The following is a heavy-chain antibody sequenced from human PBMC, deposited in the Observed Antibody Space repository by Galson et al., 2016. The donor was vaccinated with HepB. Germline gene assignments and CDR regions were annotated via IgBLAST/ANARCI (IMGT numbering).Heavy chain of an antibody. V-gene: IGHV3-7*04. J-gene: IGHJ4*02. CDR2: INQDGSEK. CDR3: ARAYQYTLDY. Sequence: LRLSCAASGLTFRRFWMTWVRQAPGKGLEWVANINQDGSEKHYLDSVRGRFTISRDNAKNSLYLQMNSLRAEDTAVYFCARAYQYTLDYWGQGTLVTVSS. CDR1: GLTFRRFW. D-gene: IGHD1-1*01.